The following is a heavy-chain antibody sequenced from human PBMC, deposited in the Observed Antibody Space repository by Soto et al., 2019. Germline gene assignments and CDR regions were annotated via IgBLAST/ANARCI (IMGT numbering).Heavy chain of an antibody. CDR1: GFSLSSIGVA. CDR3: AHSASVPCCYYFDS. D-gene: IGHD1-26*01. V-gene: IGHV2-5*01. CDR2: LYWNDDR. Sequence: SGPTLVNPTQTLTLTCTFSGFSLSSIGVAVGWIRQPPGKALEWLALLYWNDDRRYSPSLKSRLTITKDTSKNQVVLTMTNMDPADTATYYCAHSASVPCCYYFDSWGQGTLVTVSS. J-gene: IGHJ4*02.